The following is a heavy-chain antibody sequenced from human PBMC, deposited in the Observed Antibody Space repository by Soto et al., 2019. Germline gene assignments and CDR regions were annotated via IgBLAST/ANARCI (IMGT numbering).Heavy chain of an antibody. D-gene: IGHD3-22*01. Sequence: QVQLVQSGAEVKKPGSSVKVSCKASGGTFSSYAISWVRQAPGQGLEWMGGIIPIFGTANYAQKFQGRVTITADESTTTAYMELSSLRSEDTAVYYCARVTVPYDSSGYYFDYWGQGTLVTVSS. CDR3: ARVTVPYDSSGYYFDY. CDR2: IIPIFGTA. CDR1: GGTFSSYA. V-gene: IGHV1-69*01. J-gene: IGHJ4*02.